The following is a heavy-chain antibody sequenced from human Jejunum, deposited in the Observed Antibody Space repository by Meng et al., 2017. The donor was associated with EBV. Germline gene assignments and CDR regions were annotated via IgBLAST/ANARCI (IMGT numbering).Heavy chain of an antibody. V-gene: IGHV1-3*04. CDR1: GYMFISYA. Sequence: GQVLQSGAEVKKPGASVKVSCKASGYMFISYARHWVRQAPGQRLEWMGWINIGNGNTKYSQKFHGRLTISRDTSANTAYLELSSLTSEDTAIYYCATGDDYGNSNFDYWGQGTLVTVSS. CDR2: INIGNGNT. D-gene: IGHD2/OR15-2a*01. CDR3: ATGDDYGNSNFDY. J-gene: IGHJ4*02.